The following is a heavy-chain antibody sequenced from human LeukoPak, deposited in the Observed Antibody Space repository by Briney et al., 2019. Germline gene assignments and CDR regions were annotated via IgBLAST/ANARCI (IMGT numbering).Heavy chain of an antibody. Sequence: PSETLSLTCTVSGGSISSGGYYWGWIRQPPGRGLEWIGSIYYSGSTYYNLSLKSRVTISVDTSKNQFSLKLSSVTAADTAVYYCARHPNANSRRDAFVIWGQGTVVTVSS. CDR1: GGSISSGGYY. CDR2: IYYSGST. D-gene: IGHD2-2*01. CDR3: ARHPNANSRRDAFVI. V-gene: IGHV4-39*07. J-gene: IGHJ3*02.